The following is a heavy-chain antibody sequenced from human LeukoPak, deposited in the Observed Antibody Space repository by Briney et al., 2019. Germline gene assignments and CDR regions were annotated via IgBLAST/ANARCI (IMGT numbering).Heavy chain of an antibody. D-gene: IGHD3-22*01. J-gene: IGHJ4*02. CDR3: ARDRLGDYDHSGYYDK. CDR2: ICDSGRTI. CDR1: GFTFSDYY. V-gene: IGHV3-11*01. Sequence: PGWSLRLSCAASGFTFSDYYMSWIRQAPGKALEWVSYICDSGRTIYYADSVKGRFTISRDNAKNSVYLQMNNLRAEDTAVYYCARDRLGDYDHSGYYDKWGQGTLVTVSS.